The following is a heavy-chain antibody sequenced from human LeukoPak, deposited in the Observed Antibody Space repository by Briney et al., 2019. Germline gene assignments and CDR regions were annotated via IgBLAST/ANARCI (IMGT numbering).Heavy chain of an antibody. J-gene: IGHJ4*02. Sequence: GGSLRLSCAASGFTFDDYAMHWVRQAPGKGLEWVSGISWNSGSIGYADSVKGRFTISRDNAKNSLYLQMNSLRAEDTALYYCAKDRADYGGNLGLFDYWGQGTLVTVSS. CDR2: ISWNSGSI. V-gene: IGHV3-9*01. D-gene: IGHD4-23*01. CDR1: GFTFDDYA. CDR3: AKDRADYGGNLGLFDY.